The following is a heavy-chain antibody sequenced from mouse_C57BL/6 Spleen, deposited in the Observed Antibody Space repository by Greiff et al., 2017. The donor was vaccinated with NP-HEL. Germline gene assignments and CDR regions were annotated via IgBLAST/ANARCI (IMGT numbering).Heavy chain of an antibody. CDR2: IYPRSGNT. J-gene: IGHJ2*01. CDR1: GYTFTSYG. Sequence: QVQLQQSGAELARPGASVKLSCKASGYTFTSYGISWVKQRTGQGLEWIGEIYPRSGNTYYNEKFKGKATLTADKSSSKAYMELRSLTYEDAAVYFCAKVPYNDYDGGGDFDYWGQGTTLTVSS. D-gene: IGHD2-4*01. CDR3: AKVPYNDYDGGGDFDY. V-gene: IGHV1-81*01.